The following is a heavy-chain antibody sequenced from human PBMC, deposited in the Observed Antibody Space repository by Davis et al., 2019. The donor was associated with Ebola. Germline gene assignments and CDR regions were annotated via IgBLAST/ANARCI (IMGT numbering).Heavy chain of an antibody. J-gene: IGHJ4*02. CDR1: GFTFSSYG. V-gene: IGHV3-30*18. CDR3: AKFSVGGLFDY. Sequence: SLKISCAASGFTFSSYGMHWVRQAPGKGLEWVAVISYDGSNKYYADSVKGRFTISRDNSKNTLYLQMNSLRAEDTAVYYCAKFSVGGLFDYWGQGTLVTVSS. D-gene: IGHD3-16*01. CDR2: ISYDGSNK.